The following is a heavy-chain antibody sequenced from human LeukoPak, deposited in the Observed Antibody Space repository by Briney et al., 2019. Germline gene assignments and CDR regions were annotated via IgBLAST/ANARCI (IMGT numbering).Heavy chain of an antibody. D-gene: IGHD6-6*01. CDR2: IKSKTDGGTT. Sequence: RTGGSLRLSCAASGFTFTNAWMSWVRQAPGKGLEWVGRIKSKTDGGTTDYAAPVKGRFTISRDDSKNTLYLQMNSLKTEDTAVYLCTTGADIAAGHYWGQGTLVTVSS. CDR3: TTGADIAAGHY. V-gene: IGHV3-15*01. J-gene: IGHJ4*02. CDR1: GFTFTNAW.